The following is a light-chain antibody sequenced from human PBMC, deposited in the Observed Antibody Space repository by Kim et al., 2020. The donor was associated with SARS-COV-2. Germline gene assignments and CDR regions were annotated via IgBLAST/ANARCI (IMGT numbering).Light chain of an antibody. CDR1: SYDVGPYNS. V-gene: IGLV2-14*03. Sequence: QSALTQPASVSGSPGQSITISCTGTSYDVGPYNSVSWYQQHPGKAPRLMIYDVSNRPSGISNRFSGSKSGNTASLTISGLQAEDEAHYYCSSYTTTSSYVFGTGTKVTVL. J-gene: IGLJ1*01. CDR2: DVS. CDR3: SSYTTTSSYV.